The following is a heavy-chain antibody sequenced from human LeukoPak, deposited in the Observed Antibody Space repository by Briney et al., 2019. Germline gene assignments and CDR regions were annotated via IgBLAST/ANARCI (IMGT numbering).Heavy chain of an antibody. CDR1: GGSISSGSYY. CDR3: AREYVAVTGYYYYYMDV. D-gene: IGHD6-19*01. V-gene: IGHV4-61*02. Sequence: SQTLSLTCTVSGGSISSGSYYWSWIRQPAGKGLEWIGRIYTSGSTNYNPSLKSRVTISVDTSKNQFSLKLSSVTAADTAVYYCAREYVAVTGYYYYYMDVCGKGTTVTVSS. J-gene: IGHJ6*03. CDR2: IYTSGST.